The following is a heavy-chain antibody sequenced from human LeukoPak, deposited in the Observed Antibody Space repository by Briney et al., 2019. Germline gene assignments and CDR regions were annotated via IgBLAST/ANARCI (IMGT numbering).Heavy chain of an antibody. CDR2: IYYSGST. CDR1: GGSISSGGYY. CDR3: ARVPDLYSSSWYGWFDP. Sequence: SQTLSLTCTVSGGSISSGGYYWSWIRQHPGKGLEWIGYIYYSGSTYYNPSLKSRVTISADTSKNQFSLKLSSVTAADTAVYYCARVPDLYSSSWYGWFDPWGQGTLVTVSS. V-gene: IGHV4-31*03. J-gene: IGHJ5*02. D-gene: IGHD6-13*01.